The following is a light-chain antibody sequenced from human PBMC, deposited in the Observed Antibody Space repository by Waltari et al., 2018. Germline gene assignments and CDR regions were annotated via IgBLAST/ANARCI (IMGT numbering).Light chain of an antibody. CDR2: KVS. CDR3: MQGTHWPYT. J-gene: IGKJ2*01. V-gene: IGKV2-30*02. CDR1: QSLVHSDGKTY. Sequence: DVVMTQSPLSLPVTLGQPASISCRSSQSLVHSDGKTYLYWFQQRPGQPPRRLIYKVSNRDAGVQDRFSGSGSGTDFTLKISRVEAEDVGVYYCMQGTHWPYTFGQGTKLETK.